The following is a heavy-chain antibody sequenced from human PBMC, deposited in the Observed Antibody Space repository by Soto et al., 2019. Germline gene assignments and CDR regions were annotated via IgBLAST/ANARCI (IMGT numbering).Heavy chain of an antibody. V-gene: IGHV3-15*01. CDR1: GFTFSNAW. D-gene: IGHD3-3*01. CDR3: TTDNSRITIFGVVLYGMDV. Sequence: GGSLRLSCVASGFTFSNAWMSWVRQAPGKGLEWVGRIKSKTDGGTTDYAAPVKGRFTISRDDSKNTLYLQINSLKTEDTAVYYCTTDNSRITIFGVVLYGMDVWGQGTTVTVSS. CDR2: IKSKTDGGTT. J-gene: IGHJ6*02.